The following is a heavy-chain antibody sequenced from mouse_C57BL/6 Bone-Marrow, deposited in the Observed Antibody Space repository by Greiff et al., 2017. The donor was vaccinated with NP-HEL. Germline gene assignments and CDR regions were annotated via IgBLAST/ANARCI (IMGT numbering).Heavy chain of an antibody. J-gene: IGHJ4*01. D-gene: IGHD1-1*01. V-gene: IGHV1-64*01. CDR2: IHPNSGST. CDR1: GYTFTSYW. Sequence: QVQLQQPGAELVKPGASVKLSCKASGYTFTSYWMHWVKQRPGQGLEWIGMIHPNSGSTNYNEKFKSKATLTVDKSSSTAYMQLSSLTSEDSAVYYCARSDYGGYYYAMDYWGQGTSVTVSS. CDR3: ARSDYGGYYYAMDY.